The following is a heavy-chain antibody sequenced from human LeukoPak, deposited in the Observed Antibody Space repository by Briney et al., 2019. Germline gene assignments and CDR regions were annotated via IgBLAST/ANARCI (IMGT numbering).Heavy chain of an antibody. J-gene: IGHJ6*03. CDR2: IKQEGSEK. CDR1: GFTFSSYW. D-gene: IGHD5-18*01. Sequence: GGSLRLSCAASGFTFSSYWMSWVRQAPGKGREGVANIKQEGSEKYYVGSVKGRFTISRDNAKNSRYLQMNRLRAEDTAVYYCAREGGYSYGWYYYMDVWGKGTTVTVSS. V-gene: IGHV3-7*01. CDR3: AREGGYSYGWYYYMDV.